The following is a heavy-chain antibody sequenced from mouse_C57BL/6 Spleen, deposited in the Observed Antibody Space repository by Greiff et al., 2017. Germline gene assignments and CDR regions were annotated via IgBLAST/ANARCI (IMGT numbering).Heavy chain of an antibody. Sequence: VQLQQSGAELVKPGASVKISCKASGYAFSSYWMNWVKQRPGKGLEWIGQIYPGDGDTNYNGKFKGKATLTADKSSSTAYMQLSSLTSEDSAVYFCARSDYGNYFDYGDQGTTLTVSS. CDR1: GYAFSSYW. D-gene: IGHD1-2*01. J-gene: IGHJ2*01. V-gene: IGHV1-80*01. CDR3: ARSDYGNYFDY. CDR2: IYPGDGDT.